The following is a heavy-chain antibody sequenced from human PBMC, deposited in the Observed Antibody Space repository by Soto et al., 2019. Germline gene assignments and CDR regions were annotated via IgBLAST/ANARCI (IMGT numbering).Heavy chain of an antibody. CDR2: ISGSGGST. J-gene: IGHJ4*02. Sequence: EVQLLESGGGLVQPGGSLRLSCAASGFTFSSYAMSWVRQAPGKGLEWVSAISGSGGSTYYSDSVKGRFTISRDNSKNALYLQMNSLRAEDTAVYFCAKGYSYYFDYWGQGTLVTVSS. V-gene: IGHV3-23*01. CDR3: AKGYSYYFDY. D-gene: IGHD2-15*01. CDR1: GFTFSSYA.